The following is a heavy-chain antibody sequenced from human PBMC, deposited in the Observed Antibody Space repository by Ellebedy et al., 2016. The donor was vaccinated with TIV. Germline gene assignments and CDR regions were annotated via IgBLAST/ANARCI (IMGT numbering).Heavy chain of an antibody. V-gene: IGHV1-2*02. CDR2: INPNSGGT. CDR3: ARGTGWFGELLSPYFDY. CDR1: GYTFTGYY. Sequence: AASVKVSCKASGYTFTGYYMHWVRQAPGQGLEWMGWINPNSGGTNYAQKFQGRVTMTRDTSISTAYMELSRLRSDDTAVYYCARGTGWFGELLSPYFDYWGQGTLVTVSS. J-gene: IGHJ4*02. D-gene: IGHD3-10*01.